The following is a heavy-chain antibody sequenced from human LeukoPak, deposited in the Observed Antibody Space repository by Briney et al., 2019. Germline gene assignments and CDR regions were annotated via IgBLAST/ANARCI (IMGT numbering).Heavy chain of an antibody. CDR1: GYTFSDFY. CDR2: INPHSGET. J-gene: IGHJ6*02. CDR3: ARDAPLIAVTDDYKYGMDV. Sequence: ASVKVSCKASGYTFSDFYIHWVRQAPGQGLEWLGWINPHSGETHYAQKFQGWVTMTRDTSMSAAYMELRSLKSDDTAVYYCARDAPLIAVTDDYKYGMDVWGQGTTVSVSS. V-gene: IGHV1-2*04. D-gene: IGHD2-21*01.